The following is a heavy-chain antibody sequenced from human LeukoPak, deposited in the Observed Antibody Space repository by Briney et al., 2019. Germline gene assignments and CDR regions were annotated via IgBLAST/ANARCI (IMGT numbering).Heavy chain of an antibody. J-gene: IGHJ4*02. CDR2: IYSGGST. CDR3: ARSNNGGWGYCDY. Sequence: GGSLRLSCAASGFTVSSNYMSWVRQAPGKGLEWVSVIYSGGSTYYADSVKGRFTISRDNSKNTLYLQMNSLRAEDTAVYYCARSNNGGWGYCDYWGQGSLVTVSS. CDR1: GFTVSSNY. V-gene: IGHV3-66*01. D-gene: IGHD3-16*01.